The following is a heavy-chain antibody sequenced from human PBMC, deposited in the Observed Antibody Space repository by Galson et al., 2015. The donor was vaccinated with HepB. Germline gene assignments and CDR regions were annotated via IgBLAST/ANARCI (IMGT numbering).Heavy chain of an antibody. D-gene: IGHD3-10*01. CDR2: ISSSSSYI. CDR1: GFTFSSYS. Sequence: SLRLSCAASGFTFSSYSMNWVRQAPGKGLEWVSSISSSSSYIYYADSVKGRFTISRDNAKNSLYLQMNSLRAEDTAVYYCAREDDGSGNYYMDVWGKGTTVTVSS. CDR3: AREDDGSGNYYMDV. J-gene: IGHJ6*03. V-gene: IGHV3-21*01.